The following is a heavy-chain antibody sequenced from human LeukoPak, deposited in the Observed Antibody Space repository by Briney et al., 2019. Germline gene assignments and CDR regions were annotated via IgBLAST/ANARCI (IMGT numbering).Heavy chain of an antibody. J-gene: IGHJ4*02. CDR1: GFTFSSYG. CDR2: IWYDGSNK. V-gene: IGHV3-33*01. Sequence: GRSLRLSCAASGFTFSSYGMHWVRQAPGKGLEWVAVIWYDGSNKYYADSVKGRFTISRDNSKNTLYLQMNSLRAEDTAVYYCAREAYCSSTTCYTESIDYWGQGTLVTVSS. D-gene: IGHD2-2*02. CDR3: AREAYCSSTTCYTESIDY.